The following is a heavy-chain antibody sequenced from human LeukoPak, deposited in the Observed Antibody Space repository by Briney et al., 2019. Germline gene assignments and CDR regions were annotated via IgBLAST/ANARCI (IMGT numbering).Heavy chain of an antibody. CDR2: ISGSGGRT. CDR1: GFTFSTYA. CDR3: AKVGYIWGSSYYFDY. Sequence: GGSLRLSCAASGFTFSTYAMSWVRLAPGKGLEWVSAISGSGGRTYLADSVKGRFTISRDNSKNTLYLQMNSLRAEDTAVYYCAKVGYIWGSSYYFDYWGQGTLVTVSS. J-gene: IGHJ4*02. V-gene: IGHV3-23*01. D-gene: IGHD3-16*01.